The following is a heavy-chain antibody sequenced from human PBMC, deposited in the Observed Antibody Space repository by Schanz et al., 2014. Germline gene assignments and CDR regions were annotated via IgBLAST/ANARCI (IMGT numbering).Heavy chain of an antibody. CDR3: AKGRFGELSAFDI. D-gene: IGHD3-10*01. V-gene: IGHV3-11*01. Sequence: QVQLVDSGGGLVKPGGSLRLSCTASGFPFSDYFMAWIRQPPGRGLEWVSYIGNGGVTIYCADSVKGRFTISRDNSKNTLYLQMNSLRAEDTAVYYCAKGRFGELSAFDIWGQGTIVTVSS. J-gene: IGHJ3*02. CDR2: IGNGGVTI. CDR1: GFPFSDYF.